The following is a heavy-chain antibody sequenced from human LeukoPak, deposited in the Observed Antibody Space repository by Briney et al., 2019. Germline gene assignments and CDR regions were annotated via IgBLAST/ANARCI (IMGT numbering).Heavy chain of an antibody. Sequence: PSETLSLTCTVSGGSISSYYWSWIRQPPGKGLEWIGYIYYSGSTNYNPSLKSRVTISVDTSKNQFSLKLSSVTAADTAVYYCASLVLLWFGELSRTYFDYWGQGTLVTVSS. CDR3: ASLVLLWFGELSRTYFDY. CDR2: IYYSGST. V-gene: IGHV4-59*08. J-gene: IGHJ4*02. D-gene: IGHD3-10*01. CDR1: GGSISSYY.